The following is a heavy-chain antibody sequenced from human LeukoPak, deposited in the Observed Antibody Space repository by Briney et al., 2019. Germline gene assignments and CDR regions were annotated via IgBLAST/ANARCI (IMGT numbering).Heavy chain of an antibody. CDR2: IKLDGSEK. CDR3: ATGGTTVTTSGMDV. D-gene: IGHD4-11*01. J-gene: IGHJ6*02. Sequence: PGGSLRLSCAASGFSFRNYWMSWVRRAPGKGLEWVANIKLDGSEKYYVDSVKGRFTIARDNAKNSLYLQMNSLRVEDTALYYCATGGTTVTTSGMDVWGQGTTVTVSS. CDR1: GFSFRNYW. V-gene: IGHV3-7*05.